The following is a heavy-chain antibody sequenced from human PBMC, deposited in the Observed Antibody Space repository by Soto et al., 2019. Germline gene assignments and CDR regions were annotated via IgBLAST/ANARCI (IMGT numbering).Heavy chain of an antibody. V-gene: IGHV3-23*01. J-gene: IGHJ4*02. CDR1: GFTFSSYA. CDR2: MSGSGGST. Sequence: GGSLRLSCAASGFTFSSYAMSWVRQAPGKGLEWVSAMSGSGGSTYYADSVKGRFTISRDNSKNTLYLQMNSLRAEDTAVYYCAKVFGGLRFLEWLSGYLDYWGQGTLVTVSS. CDR3: AKVFGGLRFLEWLSGYLDY. D-gene: IGHD3-3*01.